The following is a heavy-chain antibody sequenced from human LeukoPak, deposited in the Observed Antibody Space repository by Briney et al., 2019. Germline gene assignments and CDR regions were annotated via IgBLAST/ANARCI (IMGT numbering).Heavy chain of an antibody. J-gene: IGHJ3*01. D-gene: IGHD6-13*01. CDR2: IYYSGST. CDR1: GGSISSYY. CDR3: ARDRYSSSF. Sequence: SETLSPTCTVSGGSISSYYWSWIRQPPGKGLEWIGYIYYSGSTNYNPSLKSRVTISVDTSKNQFSLKLSSVTAADTAVYYCARDRYSSSFWGQGTMVTVSS. V-gene: IGHV4-59*12.